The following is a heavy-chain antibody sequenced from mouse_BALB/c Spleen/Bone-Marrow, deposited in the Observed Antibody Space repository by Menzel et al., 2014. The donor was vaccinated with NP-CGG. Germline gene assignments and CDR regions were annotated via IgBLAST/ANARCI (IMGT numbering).Heavy chain of an antibody. J-gene: IGHJ4*01. V-gene: IGHV5-12*02. CDR2: ISNGGGST. CDR1: GFTFSDYY. D-gene: IGHD2-1*01. Sequence: EVQRVESGGGLVQPGGSLKLSCATSGFTFSDYYMYWVRQTPEKRLEWVAYISNGGGSTYYPDTVKGRFTISRDNAKNTLCLQMSRLKSEDTAMYYCARLLHGNYGAMDYWGQGTSVTVSS. CDR3: ARLLHGNYGAMDY.